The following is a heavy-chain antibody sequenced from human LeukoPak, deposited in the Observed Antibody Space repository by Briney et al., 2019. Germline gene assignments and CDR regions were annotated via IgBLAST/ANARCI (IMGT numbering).Heavy chain of an antibody. CDR1: GGSISSNNW. J-gene: IGHJ4*02. CDR2: IYDDGST. V-gene: IGHV4-4*02. D-gene: IGHD3-3*01. Sequence: MTSETLSLTCAVSGGSISSNNWWIWVRQSPEKGLEWIGEIYDDGSTNYNPSLKSRVTISMDESKNQLSLKLNFVTAADTAVYHCARGRGGTSDYYSFSFDYWGQGTLVTVSS. CDR3: ARGRGGTSDYYSFSFDY.